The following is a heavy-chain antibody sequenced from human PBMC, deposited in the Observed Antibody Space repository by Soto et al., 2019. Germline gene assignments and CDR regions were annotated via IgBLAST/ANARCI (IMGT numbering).Heavy chain of an antibody. J-gene: IGHJ4*02. CDR3: AKDAFYGSGIGPKLRDLFEDY. D-gene: IGHD3-10*01. Sequence: PGGSLRLSCAASGFTFSSYAMSWVRQAPGKGLEWVSAISGSGGSTYYADSVKGRFTISRDNSKNTLYLQMNSLGAEDTAVYYCAKDAFYGSGIGPKLRDLFEDYWGQGTLVTVSS. CDR1: GFTFSSYA. V-gene: IGHV3-23*01. CDR2: ISGSGGST.